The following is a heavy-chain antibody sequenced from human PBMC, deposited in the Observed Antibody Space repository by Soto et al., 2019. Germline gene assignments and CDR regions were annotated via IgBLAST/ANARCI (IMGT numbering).Heavy chain of an antibody. J-gene: IGHJ4*02. CDR1: GGSINSYY. CDR2: IYYSGST. CDR3: ARRYGGNFDY. V-gene: IGHV4-59*01. Sequence: QAQLQESGPGLVKPSETLSLTCTVSGGSINSYYWSWIRQPPGKGLEWIGYIYYSGSTNYNPSLTSRVTISVDTSKNRFSLKLRSVTGADTAVYYCARRYGGNFDYWGQGTLVTVSS. D-gene: IGHD1-26*01.